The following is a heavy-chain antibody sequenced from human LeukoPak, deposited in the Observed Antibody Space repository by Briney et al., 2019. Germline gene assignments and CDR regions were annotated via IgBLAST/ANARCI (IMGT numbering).Heavy chain of an antibody. CDR1: GYTFAGYY. CDR3: ASYDSSGYYFDY. J-gene: IGHJ4*02. CDR2: INPNSGGT. Sequence: ASVKVSCKASGYTFAGYYMHWVRQAPGQGLEWMGWINPNSGGTNYAQKFQGRVTMTRDTPISTAYMELSRLRSDDTAVYYCASYDSSGYYFDYWGQGTLVTVSS. D-gene: IGHD3-22*01. V-gene: IGHV1-2*02.